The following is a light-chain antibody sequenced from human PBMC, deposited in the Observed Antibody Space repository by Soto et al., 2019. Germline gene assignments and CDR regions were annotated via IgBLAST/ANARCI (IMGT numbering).Light chain of an antibody. V-gene: IGKV2-28*01. CDR2: VGS. CDR1: QSLLHKNGNNY. Sequence: DIVMTQSPLSLPVTPGEAASISCTSSQSLLHKNGNNYFNWYLQKPGQSPXXLIYVGSKRAGGVPGRLGGSGAGTEFTLTISRKQPDDFATYYCQQYNSYSTFGQGTKVDIK. CDR3: QQYNSYST. J-gene: IGKJ1*01.